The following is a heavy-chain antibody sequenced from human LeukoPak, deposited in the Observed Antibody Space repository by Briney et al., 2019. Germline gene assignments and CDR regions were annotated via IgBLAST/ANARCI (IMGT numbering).Heavy chain of an antibody. CDR3: ARANLGYCSSTSCSNFDY. J-gene: IGHJ4*02. CDR1: GFTFSSYS. CDR2: IISSSSYI. D-gene: IGHD2-2*01. V-gene: IGHV3-21*04. Sequence: GGSLRLSCAASGFTFSSYSMNWVRQAPGKGLEWVSSIISSSSYIYYADSVKGRFTISRDNAKNSLYLQMNSLRAEDTAVYYCARANLGYCSSTSCSNFDYWGQGTLVTVSS.